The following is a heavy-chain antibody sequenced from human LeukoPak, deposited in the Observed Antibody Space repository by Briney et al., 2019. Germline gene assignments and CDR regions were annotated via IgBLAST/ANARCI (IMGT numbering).Heavy chain of an antibody. D-gene: IGHD3-22*01. Sequence: GSLRLSCAASGFTFSSYAMSWVRQAPGKGLEWVSAISGSGGSTYYADSVKGRFTISRDNSKNTLYLQMNSLRAEDTAVYYCAKDHSFGYYYDSSGYYYYWGQGTLVTVSS. CDR2: ISGSGGST. CDR3: AKDHSFGYYYDSSGYYYY. CDR1: GFTFSSYA. J-gene: IGHJ4*02. V-gene: IGHV3-23*01.